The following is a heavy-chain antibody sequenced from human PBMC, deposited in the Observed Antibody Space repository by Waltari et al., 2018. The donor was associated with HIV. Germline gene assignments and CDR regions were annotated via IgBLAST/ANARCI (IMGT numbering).Heavy chain of an antibody. CDR1: GFTVSRNY. D-gene: IGHD1-26*01. CDR3: ASIRVGYFDY. Sequence: EVPLLESGGGLIQPWGSLTASCQASGFTVSRNYMAWVRQAPGKGLEWVSVIYRGGSTYYADSVKGRFTISRDNSKNTLYLQMNSLRAEDTAVYYCASIRVGYFDYWGQGTLVTVSS. CDR2: IYRGGST. J-gene: IGHJ4*02. V-gene: IGHV3-53*01.